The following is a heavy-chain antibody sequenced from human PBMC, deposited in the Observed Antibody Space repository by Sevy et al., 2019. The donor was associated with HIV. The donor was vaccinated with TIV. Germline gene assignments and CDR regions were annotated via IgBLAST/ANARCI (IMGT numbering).Heavy chain of an antibody. CDR3: ARPYRTDPFYYSGSGGYYYPSYFDY. V-gene: IGHV3-21*01. Sequence: GGSLRLSCAASGFTFTTYSMTWVRQAPGEGLGWVSSISGGGSYRYYADSVKGRFTISRDNAKNSLYLHMNSLRAEDTAVYYCARPYRTDPFYYSGSGGYYYPSYFDYWGQGTLVTVSS. CDR2: ISGGGSYR. J-gene: IGHJ4*02. CDR1: GFTFTTYS. D-gene: IGHD3-22*01.